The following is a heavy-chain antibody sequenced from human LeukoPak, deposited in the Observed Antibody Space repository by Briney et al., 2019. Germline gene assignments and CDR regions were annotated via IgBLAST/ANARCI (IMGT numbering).Heavy chain of an antibody. Sequence: QPGGSLRLSCAASGFTFTSYGMHWVRQAPDKGLEWVAVISYDGSNKYYADSVKGRFTISRDNSKNTLYLQMNSLRAEDTAVYYCAKVVVGAHLFDYWGQGTLVTVSS. CDR3: AKVVVGAHLFDY. J-gene: IGHJ4*02. D-gene: IGHD1-26*01. V-gene: IGHV3-30*18. CDR2: ISYDGSNK. CDR1: GFTFTSYG.